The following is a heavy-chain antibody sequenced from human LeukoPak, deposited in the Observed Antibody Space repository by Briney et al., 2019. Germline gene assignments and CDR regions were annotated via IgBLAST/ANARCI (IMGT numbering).Heavy chain of an antibody. J-gene: IGHJ3*02. CDR1: GFTFSSYG. V-gene: IGHV3-33*08. CDR2: IWYDGSNK. D-gene: IGHD5/OR15-5a*01. CDR3: ARVTAVLRQTLGAFDI. Sequence: GGSLRLSCAASGFTFSSYGMHWVRQAPGKGLEWVAVIWYDGSNKYYADSVKGRFTISRDNSKNTLYLQMNSLRAEDTAVYYCARVTAVLRQTLGAFDIWGQGTMVTVSS.